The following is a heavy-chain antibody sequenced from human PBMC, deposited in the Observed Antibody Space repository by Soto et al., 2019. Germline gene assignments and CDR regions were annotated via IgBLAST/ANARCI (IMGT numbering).Heavy chain of an antibody. Sequence: SQTLSLTCAISGDSVSSNSAAWNWIRQSPSRGLEWLGRTYYRSKWYNDYAVSVKSRITINPDTSKNQFSLQLNSVTPEDTAVYYCARDRGVLMVYAINYYYYMDVWGKGTTVTVSS. D-gene: IGHD2-8*01. CDR1: GDSVSSNSAA. CDR2: TYYRSKWYN. CDR3: ARDRGVLMVYAINYYYYMDV. J-gene: IGHJ6*03. V-gene: IGHV6-1*01.